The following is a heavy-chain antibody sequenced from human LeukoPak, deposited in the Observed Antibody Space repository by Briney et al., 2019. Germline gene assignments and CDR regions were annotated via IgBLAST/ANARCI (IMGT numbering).Heavy chain of an antibody. D-gene: IGHD1-1*01. CDR3: ARDGNDVMDY. CDR1: CYSFTNYG. V-gene: IGHV1-18*01. J-gene: IGHJ4*02. Sequence: ASVKVSCKASCYSFTNYGISWVRQAPGQGLEWVGWISGYNDNAHYAQKLQGRVTMTRETSTSTVYMELRSLSSDDTAIYYCARDGNDVMDYWGQGTLVTVSS. CDR2: ISGYNDNA.